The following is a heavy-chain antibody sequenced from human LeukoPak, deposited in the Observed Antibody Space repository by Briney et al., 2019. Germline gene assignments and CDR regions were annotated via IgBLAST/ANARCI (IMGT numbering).Heavy chain of an antibody. D-gene: IGHD2-21*01. CDR1: GGSISSYY. V-gene: IGHV4-59*01. J-gene: IGHJ3*02. Sequence: SETLSLTCTVSGGSISSYYWSWIRQPPGKGLEWIGYIYYSGGTNYNPSLKSRVTISIDTSKNQFSLKLSSVTAADTAVYYCARGAAPLWSDAFDIWGQGTMVTVSS. CDR2: IYYSGGT. CDR3: ARGAAPLWSDAFDI.